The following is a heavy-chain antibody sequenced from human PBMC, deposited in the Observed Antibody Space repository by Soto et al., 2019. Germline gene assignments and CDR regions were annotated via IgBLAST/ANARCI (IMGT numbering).Heavy chain of an antibody. CDR1: GGSISSYY. CDR2: IYYSGST. CDR3: VRDTGDTWFDT. J-gene: IGHJ5*02. D-gene: IGHD7-27*01. V-gene: IGHV4-59*01. Sequence: SETLSLTCTVSGGSISSYYWSWIRQPPGKGLEWIGYIYYSGSTNYNPSLKSRVTISVDTSKNQFSLKLSSVTAADTAVYYCVRDTGDTWFDTWGQGTLVTVSS.